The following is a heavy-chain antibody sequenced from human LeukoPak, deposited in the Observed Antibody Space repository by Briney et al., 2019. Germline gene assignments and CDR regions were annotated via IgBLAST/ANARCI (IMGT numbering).Heavy chain of an antibody. CDR3: ARQPIYEAYFDF. CDR1: GFPFDRYW. J-gene: IGHJ4*02. D-gene: IGHD3-16*01. CDR2: IKHDGREK. Sequence: PGGSLRLSCVASGFPFDRYWMSWVRQAPGKGLEWVANIKHDGREKNFVDSVKGRFTISRDNAENSLFLQMNSLRADDTAVYFCARQPIYEAYFDFWGQGTLVTVSS. V-gene: IGHV3-7*01.